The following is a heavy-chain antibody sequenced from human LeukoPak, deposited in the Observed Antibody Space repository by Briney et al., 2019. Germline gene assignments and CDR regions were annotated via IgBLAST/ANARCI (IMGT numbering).Heavy chain of an antibody. CDR1: GVSISRGGYA. Sequence: SQTLSLTCAVSGVSISRGGYAWNWIRQPPGKGLEWIAYIYHSGTTYYNPSLKSRATISVDTSKNQFSLKLSSVTAADTAVYYCVRGRYSSGWYRDKNWFDPWGQGTPVTVSS. D-gene: IGHD6-19*01. J-gene: IGHJ5*02. CDR2: IYHSGTT. CDR3: VRGRYSSGWYRDKNWFDP. V-gene: IGHV4-30-4*07.